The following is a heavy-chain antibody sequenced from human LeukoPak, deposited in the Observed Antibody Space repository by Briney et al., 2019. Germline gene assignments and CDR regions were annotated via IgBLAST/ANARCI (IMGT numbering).Heavy chain of an antibody. Sequence: SETLSLTCAVYGGSFSGYYWSWIRQPPGKGLEWIGEINHSGSTNYNPSLKSRVTISVDTSKNQFSLKLSSVTAADTAVYYCASRTQLRYWGQGTLVTVSS. V-gene: IGHV4-34*01. D-gene: IGHD5-18*01. J-gene: IGHJ4*02. CDR3: ASRTQLRY. CDR2: INHSGST. CDR1: GGSFSGYY.